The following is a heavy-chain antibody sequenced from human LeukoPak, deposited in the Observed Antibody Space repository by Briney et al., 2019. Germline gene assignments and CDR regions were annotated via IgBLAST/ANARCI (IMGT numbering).Heavy chain of an antibody. CDR1: GYTFTSCA. CDR2: ISAYNGNT. J-gene: IGHJ4*02. CDR3: ARYPLERLHDFDY. V-gene: IGHV1-18*01. Sequence: ASVKVSCKASGYTFTSCAISWVRQAPGQGLEWMGWISAYNGNTDYVQKLQGRVTMTTDTSTSTAYMEVRSLRSDDTAVYYCARYPLERLHDFDYWGQGTLVTVSS.